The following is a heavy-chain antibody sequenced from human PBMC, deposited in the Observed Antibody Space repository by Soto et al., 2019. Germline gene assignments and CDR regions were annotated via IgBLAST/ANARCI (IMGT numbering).Heavy chain of an antibody. CDR2: ISWNSGSI. CDR3: AKDIAVVGYVRYYYGMDV. Sequence: EVQLVESGGGLVQPGRSLRLSCAASGFTFDDYAMHWVRQAPGKGLEWVSGISWNSGSIGYADSVKGRFTISRDNAKNSLYLQMNSLRAEDTALYYCAKDIAVVGYVRYYYGMDVWGQGTTVTVSS. J-gene: IGHJ6*02. D-gene: IGHD6-19*01. CDR1: GFTFDDYA. V-gene: IGHV3-9*01.